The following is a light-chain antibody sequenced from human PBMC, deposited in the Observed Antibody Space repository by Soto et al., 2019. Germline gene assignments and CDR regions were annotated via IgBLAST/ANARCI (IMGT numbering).Light chain of an antibody. Sequence: DIVMTQSPDSLAVSLGERATINCKSSQSVLYSSKNKTYLTWYQQKPGQPPKLLIYWASTRESGVPDRFSGSGSGTDFTLTISSLQAEDVAVYYCQQYYSNPLTFGQGTKVEIK. CDR3: QQYYSNPLT. V-gene: IGKV4-1*01. CDR2: WAS. J-gene: IGKJ1*01. CDR1: QSVLYSSKNKTY.